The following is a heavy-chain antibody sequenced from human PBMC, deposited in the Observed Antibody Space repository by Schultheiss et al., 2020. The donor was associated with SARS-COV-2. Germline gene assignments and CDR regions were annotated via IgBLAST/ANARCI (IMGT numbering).Heavy chain of an antibody. CDR2: IYTSGST. CDR3: ARVSYDSSGYSPSDAFDI. CDR1: GGSISSSSYY. J-gene: IGHJ3*02. D-gene: IGHD3-22*01. V-gene: IGHV4-39*07. Sequence: SETLSLTCTVSGGSISSSSYYWGWIRQPPGKGLEWIGSIYTSGSTNYNPSLKSRVTISVDTSKNQFSLKLSSVTAADTAVYYCARVSYDSSGYSPSDAFDIWGQGTMVTVSS.